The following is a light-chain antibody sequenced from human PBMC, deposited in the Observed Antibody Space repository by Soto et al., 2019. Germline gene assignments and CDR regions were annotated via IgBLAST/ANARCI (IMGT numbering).Light chain of an antibody. V-gene: IGLV2-14*03. CDR2: DVT. CDR1: SSDVGGYNF. CDR3: TSYKSSITYV. Sequence: QSVLTQPASVSGSPGQSITISCTGTSSDVGGYNFVSWYQHHPGKAPKLIIYDVTNRPSGISNRFSGSKSGNTASLTISGLQAEDEADYYCTSYKSSITYVFGTGTKVTAL. J-gene: IGLJ1*01.